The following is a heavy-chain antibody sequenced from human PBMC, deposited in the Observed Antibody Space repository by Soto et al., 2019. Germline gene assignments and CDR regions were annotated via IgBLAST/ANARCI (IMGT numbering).Heavy chain of an antibody. D-gene: IGHD1-26*01. J-gene: IGHJ4*02. CDR2: IYHSGST. Sequence: GGYSWSWIRQPPGKGLEWIGYIYHSGSTYYNPSLKSRVTISVDRSKNQFSLKLSSVTAADTAVYYCARGRVVGATTFDYWGQGTLVTVSS. CDR1: GGYS. CDR3: ARGRVVGATTFDY. V-gene: IGHV4-30-2*01.